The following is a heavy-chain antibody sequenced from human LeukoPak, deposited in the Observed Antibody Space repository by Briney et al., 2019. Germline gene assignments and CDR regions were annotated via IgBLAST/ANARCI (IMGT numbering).Heavy chain of an antibody. CDR1: GDSVSSNNDA. V-gene: IGHV6-1*01. D-gene: IGHD6-19*01. J-gene: IGHJ4*02. CDR2: TYYRSKWYN. CDR3: ARDLGTSGWYTFDY. Sequence: SQTLSLTCAISGDSVSSNNDAWNWIRQSPSRLLELLGRTYYRSKWYNDYAVPMKGRISINPDTSKNQFSLQVNSVTPEDTAIYYCARDLGTSGWYTFDYWGQGTLVTVSS.